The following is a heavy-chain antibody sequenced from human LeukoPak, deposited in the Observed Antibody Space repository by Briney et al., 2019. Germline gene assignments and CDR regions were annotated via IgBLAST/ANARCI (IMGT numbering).Heavy chain of an antibody. J-gene: IGHJ3*02. CDR3: ARDQKVDTAAIGWAFDM. Sequence: GGSLRLSCTASGFTFSSYAMSWVRQAPGKGLKWVSSISESGDTPYYADSVKGLFTISRDNSKNTLYLQMSSLRSEDTAVYYCARDQKVDTAAIGWAFDMWGQGTMVTVSS. CDR2: ISESGDTP. D-gene: IGHD5-18*01. CDR1: GFTFSSYA. V-gene: IGHV3-23*01.